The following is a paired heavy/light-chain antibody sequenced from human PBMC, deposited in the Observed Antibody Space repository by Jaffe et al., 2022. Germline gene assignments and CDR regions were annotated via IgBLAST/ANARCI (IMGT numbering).Light chain of an antibody. J-gene: IGKJ1*01. CDR1: QSISSW. CDR3: LQYNNYPWT. CDR2: KAS. V-gene: IGKV1-5*03. Sequence: DIQMTQSPSTLSASVGDRVTITCRASQSISSWLAWYQQKPGKAPNVLIYKASSLESGVPSRFSGSGSGTEFTLTISSLQPDDFAAYYCLQYNNYPWTFGQGTKVEIK.
Heavy chain of an antibody. CDR1: GFTFSTYA. D-gene: IGHD5-12*01. CDR3: ASRGSVYDLRTRPFDY. J-gene: IGHJ4*02. V-gene: IGHV3-23*01. CDR2: ISTSGADT. Sequence: EVQVLESGGGLVQPGGSLRLSCAASGFTFSTYAMSWVRQGPGKGLEWVSAISTSGADTFYADSVKGRFTISRDNSKNTLYLQMNSLRAEDTAVYYCASRGSVYDLRTRPFDYWGQGALVTVSS.